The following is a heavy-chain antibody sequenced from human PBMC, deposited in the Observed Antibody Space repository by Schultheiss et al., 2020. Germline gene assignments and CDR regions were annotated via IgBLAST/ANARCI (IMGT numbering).Heavy chain of an antibody. CDR3: ARGSYYDFWSAYQYYFDH. D-gene: IGHD3-3*01. Sequence: SATLSLTCTVSGGSISSYYWSWIRQPAGKGLEWIGRIYTSGSTNYNPSLKSRVTISVDTSKNQFSLKLSSVTAADTAVYYCARGSYYDFWSAYQYYFDHWGQGTRVTVAS. J-gene: IGHJ4*02. CDR1: GGSISSYY. CDR2: IYTSGST. V-gene: IGHV4-4*07.